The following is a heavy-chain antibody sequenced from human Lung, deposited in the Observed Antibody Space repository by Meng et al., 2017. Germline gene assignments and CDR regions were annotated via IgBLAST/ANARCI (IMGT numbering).Heavy chain of an antibody. CDR2: IRGDGGSI. CDR1: GVTFRSYW. V-gene: IGHV3-74*03. J-gene: IGHJ4*02. Sequence: EGQVVEAGGGLVQRGGSLRLSCAASGVTFRSYWMHWVRQAPGKGLVWVSRIRGDGGSIVYADSVQGRFTISRDNAKNTLFLQMNSLRAEDTAVYYCARESGYFEYWGQGILVTVSS. CDR3: ARESGYFEY.